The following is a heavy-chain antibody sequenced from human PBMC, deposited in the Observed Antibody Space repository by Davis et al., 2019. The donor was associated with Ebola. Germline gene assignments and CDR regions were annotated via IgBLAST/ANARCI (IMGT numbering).Heavy chain of an antibody. V-gene: IGHV3-48*03. D-gene: IGHD4-11*01. J-gene: IGHJ6*02. CDR2: ITRSGNIK. CDR3: ARRLRVNYVGYYGMDV. Sequence: GESLKISCAASGFIFSTYEMNWVRRAPGKGLEWISYITRSGNIKHYTDSVKGRFTISRDNAKNSLYLQMNSLRAEDTAVYYCARRLRVNYVGYYGMDVWGQGTTVTVSS. CDR1: GFIFSTYE.